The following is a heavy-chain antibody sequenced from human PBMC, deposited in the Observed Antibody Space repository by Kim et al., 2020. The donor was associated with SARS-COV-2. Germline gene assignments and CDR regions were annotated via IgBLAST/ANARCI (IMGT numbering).Heavy chain of an antibody. D-gene: IGHD2-15*01. CDR3: SAGDAIVYGLDV. CDR1: GFTVTTDW. J-gene: IGHJ6*02. V-gene: IGHV3-66*01. CDR2: IKSAGTA. Sequence: GGSLRLSCAASGFTVTTDWMNWVRQAPGKGLEWVSRIKSAGTAKCSAAVERGRSISRGDSTNTTLLQLNSHQTEDTAVDYCSAGDAIVYGLDVCG.